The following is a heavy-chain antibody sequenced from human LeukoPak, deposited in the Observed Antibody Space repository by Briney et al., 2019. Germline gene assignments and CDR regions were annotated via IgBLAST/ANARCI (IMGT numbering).Heavy chain of an antibody. D-gene: IGHD5-12*01. J-gene: IGHJ4*02. V-gene: IGHV1-2*02. CDR1: GYTFTVYC. CDR3: ARGSNVDIVAFDY. Sequence: GASVNVSCKASGYTFTVYCMHWVRQAPGQGLEGMGWINPNSGGTNYSQKFQGRVTMTRDRAISTAYMELRRLRSDDTAVYYCARGSNVDIVAFDYWGQGTLVTVSS. CDR2: INPNSGGT.